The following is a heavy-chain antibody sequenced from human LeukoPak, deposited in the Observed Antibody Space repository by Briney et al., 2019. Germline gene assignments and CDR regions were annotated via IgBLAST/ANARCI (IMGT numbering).Heavy chain of an antibody. Sequence: GGSLRLSCAASGFTFSSYAMHWVRQAPGKGLEWVAVISYDGSNKYYADSVKGRFTISRDNSKNTLYLQMNSLRAEDTAVYYCARDSNRVPPWRPLYMDVWGKGTTVTVSS. CDR2: ISYDGSNK. J-gene: IGHJ6*03. V-gene: IGHV3-30*04. CDR3: ARDSNRVPPWRPLYMDV. D-gene: IGHD2-2*01. CDR1: GFTFSSYA.